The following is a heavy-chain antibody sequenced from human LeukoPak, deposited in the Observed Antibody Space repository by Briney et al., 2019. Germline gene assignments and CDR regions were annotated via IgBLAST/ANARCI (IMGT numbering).Heavy chain of an antibody. J-gene: IGHJ4*02. CDR3: AKATPVTSFDY. D-gene: IGHD4-23*01. Sequence: GGSLRLSCAVSGFTFSTYGMHWVRQAPGKRLDWVAFIRFDGSDKYYADSVKGRFTISRDNSKNTVYLQMNSLRAEDTAMYYCAKATPVTSFDYWGQGTLVTVSS. CDR2: IRFDGSDK. V-gene: IGHV3-30*02. CDR1: GFTFSTYG.